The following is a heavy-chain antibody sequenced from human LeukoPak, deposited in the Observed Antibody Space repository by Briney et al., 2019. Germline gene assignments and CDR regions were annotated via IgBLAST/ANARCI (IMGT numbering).Heavy chain of an antibody. J-gene: IGHJ5*02. CDR3: AKIELWFGAVGP. CDR2: ISGSGGST. D-gene: IGHD3-10*01. Sequence: GGSLRLSCAASGFTFSSYAMSWVRQAPGKGLEWVSVISGSGGSTYYADSVKGRFTISRDNSKNTLYLQMNSLRAEDTAVYYCAKIELWFGAVGPWGQGTLVTVSS. V-gene: IGHV3-23*01. CDR1: GFTFSSYA.